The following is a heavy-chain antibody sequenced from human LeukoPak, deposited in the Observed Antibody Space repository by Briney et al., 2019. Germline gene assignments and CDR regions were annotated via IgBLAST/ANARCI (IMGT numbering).Heavy chain of an antibody. V-gene: IGHV5-51*01. D-gene: IGHD2-15*01. CDR2: IYPGDSDT. CDR3: AATDVVAATGFDY. Sequence: GESLKISCKGSGYSFTNYWIGWVRQMPGKGLEWMGIIYPGDSDTRYSPSFQGQVTISADKSISTAYLQWSSLKASDTAMYYCAATDVVAATGFDYWGQGTLVTVSS. J-gene: IGHJ4*02. CDR1: GYSFTNYW.